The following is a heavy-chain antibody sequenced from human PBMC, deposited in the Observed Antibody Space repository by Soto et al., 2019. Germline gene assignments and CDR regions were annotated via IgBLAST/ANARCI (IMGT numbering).Heavy chain of an antibody. CDR1: GGSITDYY. CDR2: FSYVRGT. Sequence: PSDTLSLTCTVSGGSITDYYWSWIRQPPGKGLEWIGYFSYVRGTNNSPSLKSRSTISGDTSKNQLSLNLSSVTSADTAVYHCERHFRHSYTALAFWVQGTLVTVSS. D-gene: IGHD1-26*01. V-gene: IGHV4-59*08. CDR3: ERHFRHSYTALAF. J-gene: IGHJ4*02.